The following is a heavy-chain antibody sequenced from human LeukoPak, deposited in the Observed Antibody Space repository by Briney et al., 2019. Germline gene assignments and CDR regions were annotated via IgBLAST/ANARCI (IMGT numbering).Heavy chain of an antibody. D-gene: IGHD2-2*01. J-gene: IGHJ6*03. CDR3: ARVVYGYCSSTSCPYYYYMDV. CDR2: INHGGSP. CDR1: GGSFSNYY. V-gene: IGHV4-34*01. Sequence: PSETLSLTCAVYGGSFSNYYWTWIRQPPGKGLEWIGEINHGGSPNYSPSLKSRVTISVDTSKNQFSLKLSSVTAADTAVYYCARVVYGYCSSTSCPYYYYMDVWGKGTTVTVSS.